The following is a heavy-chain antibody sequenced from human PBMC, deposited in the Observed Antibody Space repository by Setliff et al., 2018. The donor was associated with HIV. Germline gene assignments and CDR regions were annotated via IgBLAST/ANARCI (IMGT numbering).Heavy chain of an antibody. CDR3: AREVDVVTTSDAFDI. Sequence: LSLTCTVSGGSISSASYYWSWIRQPPGKGLEWIGYIYYNGNAYYYNPSLKSRTTISLDTSMNQFSLKLTSVTAADTAVYYCAREVDVVTTSDAFDIWGQGTMVTVSS. D-gene: IGHD2-21*02. CDR1: GGSISSASYY. V-gene: IGHV4-30-4*08. CDR2: IYYNGNAY. J-gene: IGHJ3*02.